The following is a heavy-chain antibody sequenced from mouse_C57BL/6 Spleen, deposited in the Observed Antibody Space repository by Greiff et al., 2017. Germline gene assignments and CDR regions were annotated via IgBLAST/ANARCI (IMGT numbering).Heavy chain of an antibody. D-gene: IGHD2-3*01. Sequence: EVNLVESGGGLVKPGGSLKLSCAASGFTFSSYTMSWVRQTPEKRLEWVATISGGGGNTYYPDSVKGRFTISRDNAKNTLYLQMSSLGAEDTALYYCARHGGDGYWYFDVWGTGTTVTVSS. CDR1: GFTFSSYT. J-gene: IGHJ1*03. CDR2: ISGGGGNT. CDR3: ARHGGDGYWYFDV. V-gene: IGHV5-9*01.